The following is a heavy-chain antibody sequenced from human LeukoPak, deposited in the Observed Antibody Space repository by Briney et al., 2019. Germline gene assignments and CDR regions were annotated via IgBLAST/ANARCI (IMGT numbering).Heavy chain of an antibody. J-gene: IGHJ3*02. CDR1: GYTFTSNG. Sequence: ASVKVSCKASGYTFTSNGISWVRQAPGQGLEGMGWISAYNGNTNYEQKLQGRVTMTTDTSTSTAYMELRSLRSDDTAVYYCASLKNSYDSSGYLVTDAFDIWGQGTMVTASS. CDR3: ASLKNSYDSSGYLVTDAFDI. V-gene: IGHV1-18*01. D-gene: IGHD3-22*01. CDR2: ISAYNGNT.